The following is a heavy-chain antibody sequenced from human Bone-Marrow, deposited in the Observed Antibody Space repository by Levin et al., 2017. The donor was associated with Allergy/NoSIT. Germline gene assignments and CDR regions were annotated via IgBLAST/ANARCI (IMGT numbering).Heavy chain of an antibody. V-gene: IGHV1-2*04. CDR2: INPNSGGT. Sequence: ASVKVSCKASGYTFTGYYMHWVRQAPGQGLEWMGWINPNSGGTNYAQKFQGWVTMTRDTSISTAYMELSRLRSDDTAVYYCARDQQITMVRGVIIKPHRGVFDYWGQGTLVTVSS. CDR3: ARDQQITMVRGVIIKPHRGVFDY. D-gene: IGHD3-10*01. CDR1: GYTFTGYY. J-gene: IGHJ4*02.